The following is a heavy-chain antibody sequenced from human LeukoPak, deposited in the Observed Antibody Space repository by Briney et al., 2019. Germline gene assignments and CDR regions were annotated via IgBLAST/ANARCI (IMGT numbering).Heavy chain of an antibody. CDR3: GRSDYGDYGITY. Sequence: MGWINAGNGNTKYSQKFQGRVTITRDTSASTVYMELTSLRSEDTAVYYCGRSDYGDYGITYWGQGTLVTVSS. J-gene: IGHJ4*02. D-gene: IGHD4-17*01. V-gene: IGHV1-3*01. CDR2: INAGNGNT.